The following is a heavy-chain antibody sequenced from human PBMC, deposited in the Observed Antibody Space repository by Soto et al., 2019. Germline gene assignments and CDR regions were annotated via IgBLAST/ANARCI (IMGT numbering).Heavy chain of an antibody. CDR1: GFTFSSYA. Sequence: GGSLRLSCAASGFTFSSYAMSWVRQAPGKGLEWVSAISGSGGRTYEADSVKGRCTISRDNSKNTLYLQMNSLRAEDTAVYYCARGLGYCSGGTCHAFDIWGQGTMVTVSS. CDR2: ISGSGGRT. J-gene: IGHJ3*02. CDR3: ARGLGYCSGGTCHAFDI. V-gene: IGHV3-23*01. D-gene: IGHD2-15*01.